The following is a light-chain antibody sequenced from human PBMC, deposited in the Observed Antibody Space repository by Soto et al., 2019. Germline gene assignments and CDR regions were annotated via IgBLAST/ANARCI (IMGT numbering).Light chain of an antibody. Sequence: EIVLTQSPGTLSLSPGERATLSCRASQSVSSSYLAWYQQKPGQAPRLLIYGASSRATGIPDRFSGSGSGTDFPLTISRLEPEDFAVYYWQQYGSSPLTFGGGTKVVIK. J-gene: IGKJ4*01. V-gene: IGKV3-20*01. CDR1: QSVSSSY. CDR2: GAS. CDR3: QQYGSSPLT.